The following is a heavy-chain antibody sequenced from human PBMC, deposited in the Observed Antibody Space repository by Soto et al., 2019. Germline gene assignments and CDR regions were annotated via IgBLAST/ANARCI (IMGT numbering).Heavy chain of an antibody. CDR1: GFTFSSYA. CDR2: ISYDGSNK. CDR3: ARDLVGNYAFH. D-gene: IGHD1-7*01. Sequence: QVQLVESGGGVVQPGRSLRLSCAASGFTFSSYAMHWVRQAPGKGLEWVAVISYDGSNKYYADSVKGRFTISRDNSKITLYLQMNSLRAEDTAVYYCARDLVGNYAFHWGQGTLVTVSS. J-gene: IGHJ4*02. V-gene: IGHV3-30-3*01.